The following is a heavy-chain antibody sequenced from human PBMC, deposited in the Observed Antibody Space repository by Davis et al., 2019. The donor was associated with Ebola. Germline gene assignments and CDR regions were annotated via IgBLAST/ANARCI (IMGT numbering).Heavy chain of an antibody. Sequence: ASVTVSCKASGYTLTDYQMHWVRQAPGQGLEWMGGINPISGDTNYAEIFQGRVTMTRDTSLSTVYMELTSLRSDDTAVYYCARDLSYSYYYHYYGMDVWGQGTTVTVSS. J-gene: IGHJ6*02. D-gene: IGHD3-10*01. V-gene: IGHV1-2*02. CDR1: GYTLTDYQ. CDR3: ARDLSYSYYYHYYGMDV. CDR2: INPISGDT.